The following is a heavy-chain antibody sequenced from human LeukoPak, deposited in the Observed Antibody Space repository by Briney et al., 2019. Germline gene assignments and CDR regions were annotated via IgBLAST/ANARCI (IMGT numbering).Heavy chain of an antibody. J-gene: IGHJ4*02. Sequence: GASVKVSCKASGYIFTTYAMNWVRQAPGQGLEWMGWINTNTGNPTYAQGFTGRFVFSLDTSVSTAYLQISSLQAEDTAVYYCARGYERLRGGGNSGRLLDYWGQGALVTVSS. V-gene: IGHV7-4-1*02. CDR3: ARGYERLRGGGNSGRLLDY. CDR1: GYIFTTYA. D-gene: IGHD4-23*01. CDR2: INTNTGNP.